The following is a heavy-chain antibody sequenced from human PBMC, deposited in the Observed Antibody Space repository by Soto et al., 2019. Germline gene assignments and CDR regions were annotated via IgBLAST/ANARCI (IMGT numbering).Heavy chain of an antibody. J-gene: IGHJ4*02. CDR1: GFTFSSYW. CDR2: INSDGSST. CDR3: ARAPAPKRPGIAVAGDFDY. Sequence: EVQLVESGGGLVQPGGSLRLSCAASGFTFSSYWMHWVRQAPGKGLVWVSRINSDGSSTSYADSVKGRFTISRDNAKNTLYLQMNSLRAEDTAVYYCARAPAPKRPGIAVAGDFDYWGQGTLVTVSS. V-gene: IGHV3-74*01. D-gene: IGHD6-19*01.